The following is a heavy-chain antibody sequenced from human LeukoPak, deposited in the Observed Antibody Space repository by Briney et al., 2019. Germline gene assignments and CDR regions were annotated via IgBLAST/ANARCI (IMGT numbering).Heavy chain of an antibody. CDR3: AWRLYSSGWSYWFDP. Sequence: SETLSLTCSVSGGSIGGYSWTWVRQPPGKRLEYIGYISYTGITYYNPSLMSRVTISVATSKNQFSLKLASVTAADTAVYYCAWRLYSSGWSYWFDPWGQGTLVTISS. CDR1: GGSIGGYS. D-gene: IGHD6-19*01. V-gene: IGHV4-59*01. CDR2: ISYTGIT. J-gene: IGHJ5*02.